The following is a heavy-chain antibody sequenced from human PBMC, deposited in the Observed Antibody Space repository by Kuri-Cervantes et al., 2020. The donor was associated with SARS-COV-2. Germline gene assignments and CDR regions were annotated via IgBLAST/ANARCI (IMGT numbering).Heavy chain of an antibody. CDR1: GFTVSSNY. Sequence: GESLKISCAASGFTVSSNYMSWVRQAPGKGLECVSVLYIGGSTYYADSVKGRFTISRDNAKNSLYLQMNSLKTEDTAVYYCTTFGYWGQGTLVTVSP. CDR2: LYIGGST. J-gene: IGHJ4*02. D-gene: IGHD1-14*01. V-gene: IGHV3-53*01. CDR3: TTFGY.